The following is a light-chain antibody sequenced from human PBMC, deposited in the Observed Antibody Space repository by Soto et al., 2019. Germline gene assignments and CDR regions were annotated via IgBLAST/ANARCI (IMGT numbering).Light chain of an antibody. CDR3: SSYTTSNTLV. CDR1: SSDVGDYNY. Sequence: QSALTQPASVSGFPGQSITISCTATSSDVGDYNYVTWFQQHPGTAPKVMIYDVFNRPSGVSNRFSGSKSGYMASLTISGLQAEDEADYYCSSYTTSNTLVFGGGTKVTVL. CDR2: DVF. V-gene: IGLV2-14*01. J-gene: IGLJ2*01.